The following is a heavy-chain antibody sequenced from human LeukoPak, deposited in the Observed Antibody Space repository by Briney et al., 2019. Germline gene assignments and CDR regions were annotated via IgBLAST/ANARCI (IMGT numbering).Heavy chain of an antibody. Sequence: GGSLRLSCAASGFTFSSYAMHWVRQAPGKGLEWVAVISSDGRDKHHADSVKGRFTISRDNSKNTLYLQMNSPRVEDTAVYYCARDLTRAASYYFDYWGQGTLVTVSS. CDR1: GFTFSSYA. J-gene: IGHJ4*02. CDR2: ISSDGRDK. D-gene: IGHD6-13*01. CDR3: ARDLTRAASYYFDY. V-gene: IGHV3-30*04.